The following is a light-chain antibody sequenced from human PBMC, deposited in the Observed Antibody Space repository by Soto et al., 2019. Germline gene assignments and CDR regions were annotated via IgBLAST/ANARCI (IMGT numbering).Light chain of an antibody. CDR3: HSYDSTLSGL. CDR1: SSNIGAVYD. J-gene: IGLJ2*01. CDR2: GNN. V-gene: IGLV1-40*01. Sequence: QSVLTQPPSVSGAPGQRVTISCTGSSSNIGAVYDVHWYQQLPGTAPKLLIYGNNNRPSGVPDRFSGSKSGTSASLAITGLQAEDEADYFCHSYDSTLSGLFGGGTKLTVL.